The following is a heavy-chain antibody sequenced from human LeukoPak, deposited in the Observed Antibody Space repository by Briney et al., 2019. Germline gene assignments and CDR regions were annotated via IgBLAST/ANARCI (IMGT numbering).Heavy chain of an antibody. D-gene: IGHD6-19*01. CDR3: APRGGDSSVVA. V-gene: IGHV3-23*01. Sequence: GGSLRLSCAASGFTFSSYAMSWIRQAPGKGLEWVSAISGSGGSTYYADSVKGRFTTSRDNSKNTLYLQMNSLRAEDTAVYYCAPRGGDSSVVAWGQGTLVTVSS. CDR2: ISGSGGST. J-gene: IGHJ5*02. CDR1: GFTFSSYA.